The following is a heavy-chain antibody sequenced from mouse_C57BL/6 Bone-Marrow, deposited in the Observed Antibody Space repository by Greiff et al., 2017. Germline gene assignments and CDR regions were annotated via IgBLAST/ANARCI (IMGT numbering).Heavy chain of an antibody. J-gene: IGHJ3*01. CDR3: ARPHDGAWFAY. CDR1: GFTFSDYY. CDR2: ISNGGGST. Sequence: DVMLVESGGGLVQPGGSLKLSCAASGFTFSDYYMYWVRQTPEKRLEWVAYISNGGGSTYYPDTVKGRFTISRDNAKNTLYLQMSRLKSEDTAMYYCARPHDGAWFAYWGQGTLVTVSA. V-gene: IGHV5-12*01. D-gene: IGHD2-12*01.